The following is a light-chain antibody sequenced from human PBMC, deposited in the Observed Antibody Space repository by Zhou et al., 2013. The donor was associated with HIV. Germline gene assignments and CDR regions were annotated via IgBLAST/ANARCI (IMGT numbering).Light chain of an antibody. CDR1: QSISGS. V-gene: IGKV3-11*01. Sequence: EIVLTQSPVTLSLSPGERATLSCRASQSISGSLSWFQHKPGQAPRLLIYDASSRAAGIPARFSARGTGTDFALTISRLEPEDFAVYYCQQRSNWPLTFGPGTKVDIK. CDR3: QQRSNWPLT. J-gene: IGKJ3*01. CDR2: DAS.